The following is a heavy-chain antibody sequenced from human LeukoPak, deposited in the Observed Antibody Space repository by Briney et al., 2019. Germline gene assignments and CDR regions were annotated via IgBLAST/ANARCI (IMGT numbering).Heavy chain of an antibody. CDR2: ISDDGSNK. CDR1: GFTFSSYG. D-gene: IGHD3-10*02. V-gene: IGHV3-30*18. CDR3: AELGITMIGGV. Sequence: GGSLRPSCAASGFTFSSYGMHWVRQAPGKGLEWVAVISDDGSNKYYADSVKGRFTISRDNSKNTLYLQMNSLRTEDTAVYYCAELGITMIGGVWGKGTTVTISS. J-gene: IGHJ6*03.